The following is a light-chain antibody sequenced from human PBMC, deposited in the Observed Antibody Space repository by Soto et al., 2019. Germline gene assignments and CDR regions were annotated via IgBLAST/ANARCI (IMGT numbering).Light chain of an antibody. Sequence: DIQMTQSPSSLSASVGDRVTITCQASQDITNYLNWYQQKPGKPPKLLINDAYNLETGVPSRFSGSGSGTHFSFTINSPQPEDFATYYCQQYDDLPITFGLGTRLEIK. CDR3: QQYDDLPIT. J-gene: IGKJ5*01. CDR2: DAY. V-gene: IGKV1-33*01. CDR1: QDITNY.